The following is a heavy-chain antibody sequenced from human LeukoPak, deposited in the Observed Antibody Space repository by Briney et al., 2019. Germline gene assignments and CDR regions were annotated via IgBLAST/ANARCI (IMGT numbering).Heavy chain of an antibody. Sequence: GGSLRLSCAASGFTFDDHAMHWVRQAPGKGLELVSGISWNSGSIGYADSVQGRFTISRDNAKNSLYLQMNSLRAEDTALYYCVRDVDRATTTYFDYWGQGTLVTVSS. D-gene: IGHD1-7*01. CDR2: ISWNSGSI. CDR1: GFTFDDHA. V-gene: IGHV3-9*01. J-gene: IGHJ4*02. CDR3: VRDVDRATTTYFDY.